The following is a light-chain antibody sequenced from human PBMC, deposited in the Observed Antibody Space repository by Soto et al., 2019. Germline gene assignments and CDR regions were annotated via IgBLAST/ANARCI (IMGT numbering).Light chain of an antibody. CDR3: QTWGTGVVL. CDR2: LNSDGSH. Sequence: QPVLTQSPSASASLGASVRLTCTLSSGHSSYAIAWHQQQPEKGPRYLMKLNSDGSHSKGDGIPDRFSGSSSGAERYLTISSLQSEAEADYYCQTWGTGVVLFGGGTTLTVL. CDR1: SGHSSYA. V-gene: IGLV4-69*01. J-gene: IGLJ2*01.